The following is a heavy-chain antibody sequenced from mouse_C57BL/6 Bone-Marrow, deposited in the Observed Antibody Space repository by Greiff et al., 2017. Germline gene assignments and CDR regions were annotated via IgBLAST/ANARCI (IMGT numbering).Heavy chain of an antibody. CDR1: GYTFTSYW. CDR2: IDPSDSYT. V-gene: IGHV1-59*01. D-gene: IGHD1-1*01. CDR3: ARRELPTVVPDFDY. Sequence: QVQLQQPGAELVRPGTSVKLSCKASGYTFTSYWMHWVKQRPGQGLEWIGVIDPSDSYTNYNQKFKGKATLTVDTSSSTAYMQLSSLTSEDAAVYYWARRELPTVVPDFDYWGQGTTLTVSS. J-gene: IGHJ2*01.